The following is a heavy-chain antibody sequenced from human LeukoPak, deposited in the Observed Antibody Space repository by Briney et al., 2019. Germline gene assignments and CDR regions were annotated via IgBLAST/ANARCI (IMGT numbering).Heavy chain of an antibody. J-gene: IGHJ6*03. CDR1: GFTFSISW. Sequence: PGGSLRLSCVASGFTFSISWVTWVRQAPGKGLEWVAVISYDGSNRYYADSVKGRFTISRDNSKNTLYLQMNSLRAEDTAVYYCARDRYCSSTSCTMVYYMDVWGKGTTVTVSS. CDR2: ISYDGSNR. V-gene: IGHV3-30*01. CDR3: ARDRYCSSTSCTMVYYMDV. D-gene: IGHD2-2*01.